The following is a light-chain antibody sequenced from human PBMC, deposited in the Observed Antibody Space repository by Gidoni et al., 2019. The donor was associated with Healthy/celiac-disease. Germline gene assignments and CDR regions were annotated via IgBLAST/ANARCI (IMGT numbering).Light chain of an antibody. V-gene: IGKV3-15*01. CDR3: QQYNNLPKT. Sequence: IVIPQSPATLSVSPGERATLSCRASQSVSSNLAWYQQKPGQAPRLRIYGASTRATGIPARFSGSGSGTEFTLTISSLQSEEFAVYYCQQYNNLPKTFGQGTKVEIK. CDR1: QSVSSN. CDR2: GAS. J-gene: IGKJ1*01.